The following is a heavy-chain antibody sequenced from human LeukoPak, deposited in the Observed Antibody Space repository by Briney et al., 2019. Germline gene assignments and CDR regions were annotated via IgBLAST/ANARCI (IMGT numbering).Heavy chain of an antibody. CDR2: INGGGSSA. J-gene: IGHJ6*02. CDR1: GFTFRNYA. Sequence: PGGSLRLSCAASGFTFRNYALHWVRHAPGKGLVWVSRINGGGSSADYADSVKGRFTISRDNAKNTLYLQMNSLRAEDTAVYYCARGNYYNMDVWGQGTTVTVSS. V-gene: IGHV3-74*01. CDR3: ARGNYYNMDV.